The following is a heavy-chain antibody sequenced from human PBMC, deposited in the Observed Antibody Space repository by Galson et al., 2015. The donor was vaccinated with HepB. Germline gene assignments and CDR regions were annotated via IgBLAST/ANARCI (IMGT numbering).Heavy chain of an antibody. Sequence: SLRLSCAASGFIFSNYWMTWVRQAPGKGLEYVAKIKQDGSEIHYVDSVKGRFTISRDNAKNSLYLQMDSLRAEDTAVYYCASLNIVVVPADANDDASDISGQATVVTAAS. CDR3: ASLNIVVVPADANDDASDI. J-gene: IGHJ3*02. V-gene: IGHV3-7*01. D-gene: IGHD2-2*01. CDR2: IKQDGSEI. CDR1: GFIFSNYW.